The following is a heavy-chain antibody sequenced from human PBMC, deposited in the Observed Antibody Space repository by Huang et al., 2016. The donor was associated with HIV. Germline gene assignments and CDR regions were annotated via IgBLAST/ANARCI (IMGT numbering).Heavy chain of an antibody. D-gene: IGHD5-12*01. CDR2: VNPNNGAT. Sequence: QVQLVQSGAEVKKPGASVKVSCKPSGYAFADYFIPWVRQAPGQGLAWMAWVNPNNGATNYDQKFLGRRTVTGDTSMRTAYMELSGLTSDDTAKYYCAGDGVAPDEEFDYWGQGTVIIVSS. J-gene: IGHJ4*02. CDR1: GYAFADYF. CDR3: AGDGVAPDEEFDY. V-gene: IGHV1-2*02.